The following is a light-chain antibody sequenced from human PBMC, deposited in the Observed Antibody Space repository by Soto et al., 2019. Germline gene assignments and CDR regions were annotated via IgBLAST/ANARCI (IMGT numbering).Light chain of an antibody. CDR2: EVS. J-gene: IGLJ1*01. CDR1: SSDVGSYDH. V-gene: IGLV2-14*01. CDR3: ISYTGSSTSYV. Sequence: QSVLTQPASVPGSPGQSITISCSGTSSDVGSYDHVAWYQQFPGKTPKLMIYEVSNRPSGVSSRFSGSKSGNTASLTISGLQAEDGADYYCISYTGSSTSYVFGSGTKVTVL.